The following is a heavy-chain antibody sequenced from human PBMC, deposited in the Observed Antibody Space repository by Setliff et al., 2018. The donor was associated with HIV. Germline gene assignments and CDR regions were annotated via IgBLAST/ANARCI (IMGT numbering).Heavy chain of an antibody. J-gene: IGHJ5*02. V-gene: IGHV1-46*01. CDR3: ARDMFEIWERSLAKGDEFDP. CDR1: GYTFTSYY. D-gene: IGHD3-10*02. CDR2: INPSSGST. Sequence: ASVKVSCKASGYTFTSYYMHWVRRAPGQGLEWMGIINPSSGSTSYTQMFRGRVSLTRDTSLSTAYMELSSLTSDDTAIYYCARDMFEIWERSLAKGDEFDPWGQGTLVTVSS.